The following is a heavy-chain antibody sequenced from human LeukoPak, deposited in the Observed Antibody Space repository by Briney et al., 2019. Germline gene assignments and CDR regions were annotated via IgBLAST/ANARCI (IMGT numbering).Heavy chain of an antibody. Sequence: GGSLRLSCAASGFTVSRSLISPLRQAPGKGLEWVSSISSSSSYIYYADSVKGRFTISRDNAKNSLYLQMNSLRDEDTAVYYCALALVSQQNIAATRSTGAFPMWSQGTMVTVSS. J-gene: IGHJ3*01. V-gene: IGHV3-21*01. CDR3: ALALVSQQNIAATRSTGAFPM. CDR2: ISSSSSYI. D-gene: IGHD6-13*01. CDR1: GFTVSRSL.